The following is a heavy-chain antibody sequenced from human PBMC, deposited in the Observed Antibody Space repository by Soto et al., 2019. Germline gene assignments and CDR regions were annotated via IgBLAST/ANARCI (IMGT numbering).Heavy chain of an antibody. Sequence: QLQLQESGSGLVEPSQTLSLTCTVSGASISSGGYSWTWIRQPPGKVLEWIGYIYESGNTYYNSSFESRVTISVAVSKNQFSLKLNSVTAADTAVYYCARVRSADSGSYYILDYWGQGSLVTVSS. CDR1: GASISSGGYS. CDR3: ARVRSADSGSYYILDY. CDR2: IYESGNT. V-gene: IGHV4-30-2*01. D-gene: IGHD3-10*01. J-gene: IGHJ4*02.